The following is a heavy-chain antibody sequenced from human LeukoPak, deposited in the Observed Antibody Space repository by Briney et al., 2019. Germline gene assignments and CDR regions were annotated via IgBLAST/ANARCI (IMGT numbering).Heavy chain of an antibody. CDR3: ARPGYCSSTSCPIVY. D-gene: IGHD2-2*01. J-gene: IGHJ4*02. Sequence: PSETLSLTCTVSGDSISSSSYYWGWIRQPPGKGLEWIGSIYYSGSTYYNPSLKSRVTISVDTSKNQFSLKLSSVTAADTAVYYCARPGYCSSTSCPIVYWGQGTLVTVSS. V-gene: IGHV4-39*01. CDR2: IYYSGST. CDR1: GDSISSSSYY.